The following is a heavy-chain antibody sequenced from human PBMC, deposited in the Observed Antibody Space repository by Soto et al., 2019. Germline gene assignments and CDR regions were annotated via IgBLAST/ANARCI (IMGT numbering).Heavy chain of an antibody. CDR1: GGTFSSYA. Sequence: SVKVSCKASGGTFSSYAISWVRQAPGQGLEWMGGIIPIFGTANYAQKFQGRVTITADESTSTAYMELSSLRSEDTAVYYCARDIRVRDDIWVTNYSDYPGQGPLVTVSS. CDR2: IIPIFGTA. V-gene: IGHV1-69*13. D-gene: IGHD3-9*01. J-gene: IGHJ4*02. CDR3: ARDIRVRDDIWVTNYSDY.